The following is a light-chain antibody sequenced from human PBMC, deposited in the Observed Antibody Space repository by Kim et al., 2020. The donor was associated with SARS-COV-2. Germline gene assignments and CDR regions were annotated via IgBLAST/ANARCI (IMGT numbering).Light chain of an antibody. Sequence: SSELTQDPAVSVALGQTVRITCQGDSLRSYFATWYQQKPGQAPVLVICGKNNRPSGIPDRFSGSSSGSTASLTITGAQAEDEADYYCNSRDSSGNHVVFG. J-gene: IGLJ2*01. CDR3: NSRDSSGNHVV. V-gene: IGLV3-19*01. CDR2: GKN. CDR1: SLRSYF.